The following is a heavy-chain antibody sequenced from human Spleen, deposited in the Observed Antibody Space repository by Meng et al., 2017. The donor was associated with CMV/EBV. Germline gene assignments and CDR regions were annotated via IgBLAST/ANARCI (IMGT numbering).Heavy chain of an antibody. CDR1: GFTFSSYA. CDR3: ALIDQLPRGGASINL. CDR2: ISGSGGST. J-gene: IGHJ2*01. Sequence: GGSLRLSCAASGFTFSSYAMSWVRQAPGKGLEWVSAISGSGGSTYYADSVKGRFTVSRDNSKNTLYVQMNNLRAEDTALYYCALIDQLPRGGASINLWGRGTLVTVSS. D-gene: IGHD2-2*01. V-gene: IGHV3-23*01.